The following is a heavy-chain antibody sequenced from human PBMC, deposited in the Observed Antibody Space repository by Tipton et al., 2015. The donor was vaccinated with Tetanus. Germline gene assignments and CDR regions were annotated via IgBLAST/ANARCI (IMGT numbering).Heavy chain of an antibody. CDR1: GGSVSNGSYY. CDR2: IYYTGST. V-gene: IGHV4-61*01. CDR3: VRGRGLGAYSYGFEY. Sequence: LRLSCTVSGGSVSNGSYYWNWIRQPPGKGLEWIGHIYYTGSTDYNPSLKSRVTISADTTKNLFSLKLRSVTAADTAVYYCVRGRGLGAYSYGFEYWGQGALVSVSS. D-gene: IGHD5-18*01. J-gene: IGHJ4*02.